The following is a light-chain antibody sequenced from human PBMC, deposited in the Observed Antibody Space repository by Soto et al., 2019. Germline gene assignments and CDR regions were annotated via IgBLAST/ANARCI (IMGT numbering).Light chain of an antibody. CDR1: SSNIGSHY. Sequence: QPVLTQPASASGTPGQRVTISCSGSSSNIGSHYLYWYQQLPGTAPQLLIYRNNQRPSGVPDRFSGSKSGTSASLAITGLRSEDEADDYCAAWDDNCSGWVLGGGTKLTVL. J-gene: IGLJ3*02. V-gene: IGLV1-47*01. CDR3: AAWDDNCSGWV. CDR2: RNN.